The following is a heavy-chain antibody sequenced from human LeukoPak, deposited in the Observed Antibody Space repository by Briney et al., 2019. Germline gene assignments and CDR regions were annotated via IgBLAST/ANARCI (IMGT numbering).Heavy chain of an antibody. Sequence: GGSLRLFCAASGFTFSSYSMNWVRQAPGKGLEWASSISSSSSYIYYADSVKGRFTISRDNAKNSLYLQMNSLRAEDTAVYYCARSLYDMLTGFVDYWGQGTLVTVSS. V-gene: IGHV3-21*01. J-gene: IGHJ4*02. CDR3: ARSLYDMLTGFVDY. CDR2: ISSSSSYI. D-gene: IGHD3-9*01. CDR1: GFTFSSYS.